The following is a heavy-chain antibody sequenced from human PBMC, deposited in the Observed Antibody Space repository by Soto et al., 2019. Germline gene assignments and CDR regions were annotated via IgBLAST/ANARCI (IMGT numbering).Heavy chain of an antibody. CDR2: IIPMFGTA. V-gene: IGHV1-69*12. CDR3: ESGIQLWLRRINNGYSG. D-gene: IGHD5-18*01. CDR1: GGTFSTYA. J-gene: IGHJ4*02. Sequence: QVQLVQSGAEVKKPESSVKVSCKAPGGTFSTYAISWVRQAPGQGLEWMGGIIPMFGTANYAQRFQDRVTITADESTNTVYMELSSLRAKDTAVYFCESGIQLWLRRINNGYSGWGQGTLVTVSS.